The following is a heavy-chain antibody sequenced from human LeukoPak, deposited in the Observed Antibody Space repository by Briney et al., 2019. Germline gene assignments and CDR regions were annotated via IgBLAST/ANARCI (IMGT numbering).Heavy chain of an antibody. Sequence: GGSLRLSCAVSGITLSNYGMSWVRQAPGKGLEWVAGISDSGGSTNYADSVKGRFTISRDNPKSTLYLQMNSLRAEDTAVYFFAKRGVVIRVILVGFHKEAYYFASWGQGALVTVSS. CDR1: GITLSNYG. CDR3: AKRGVVIRVILVGFHKEAYYFAS. CDR2: ISDSGGST. V-gene: IGHV3-23*01. D-gene: IGHD3-22*01. J-gene: IGHJ4*02.